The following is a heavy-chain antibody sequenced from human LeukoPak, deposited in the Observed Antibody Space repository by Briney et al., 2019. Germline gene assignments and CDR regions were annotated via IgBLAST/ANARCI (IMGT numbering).Heavy chain of an antibody. CDR2: VSYDGSNK. V-gene: IGHV3-30*04. D-gene: IGHD1-26*01. CDR1: GFTFSSYA. Sequence: PGGSLRLSCAASGFTFSSYAMHWVRQAPGKGLEWVAVVSYDGSNKYYANSVKGRFTISRDKSENTLHLQMNSLRAEDTAIYYCARDTSFAVGATLDFWGQGTLVTVSS. J-gene: IGHJ4*02. CDR3: ARDTSFAVGATLDF.